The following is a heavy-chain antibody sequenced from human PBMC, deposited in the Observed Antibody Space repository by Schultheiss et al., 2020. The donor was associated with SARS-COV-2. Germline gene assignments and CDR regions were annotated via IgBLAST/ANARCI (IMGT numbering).Heavy chain of an antibody. CDR3: ARDYGMDV. Sequence: GGSLRLSCAASGFTVSSNYMSWVRQAPGKGLEWVSRINTDGRSTGYVDFAKGRFTISRDNAKNSLYLQMNSLRAEDTAVYYCARDYGMDVWGQGTTVTVSS. J-gene: IGHJ6*02. CDR2: INTDGRST. V-gene: IGHV3-74*01. CDR1: GFTVSSNY.